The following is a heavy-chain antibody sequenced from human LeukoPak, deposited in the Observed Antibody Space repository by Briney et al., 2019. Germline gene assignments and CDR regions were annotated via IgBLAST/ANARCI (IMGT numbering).Heavy chain of an antibody. Sequence: GGSLRLSCAASGFTFSSYSMNWVRQAPGKGLEWVSSISSSSSYIYYADSVKGRFTISRDNAKNSLYLQMNSPRAEDTAVYYCARTRFGELSSGMDVWGQGTTVTVSS. CDR3: ARTRFGELSSGMDV. CDR1: GFTFSSYS. D-gene: IGHD3-10*01. J-gene: IGHJ6*02. CDR2: ISSSSSYI. V-gene: IGHV3-21*01.